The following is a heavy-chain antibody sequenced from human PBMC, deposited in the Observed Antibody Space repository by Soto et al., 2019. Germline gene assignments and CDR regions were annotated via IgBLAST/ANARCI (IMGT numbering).Heavy chain of an antibody. CDR1: GFTFNAAW. Sequence: PGGSLRLSCAASGFTFNAAWMSWVRQAPGKGLEWVGRIKSKTDGGTTDLAAPVKGRFTISRDDSKNTVYLQMNSLKIEDTAVYYCTTGLAAAGTNYWGQGTLVTVSS. CDR3: TTGLAAAGTNY. D-gene: IGHD6-13*01. CDR2: IKSKTDGGTT. J-gene: IGHJ4*02. V-gene: IGHV3-15*01.